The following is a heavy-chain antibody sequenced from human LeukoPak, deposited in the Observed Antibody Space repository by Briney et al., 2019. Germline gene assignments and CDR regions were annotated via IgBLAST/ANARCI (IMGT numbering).Heavy chain of an antibody. D-gene: IGHD6-19*01. V-gene: IGHV3-48*02. CDR1: GFTFSSYS. Sequence: GGSLRLSCAASGFTFSSYSMNWVRQAPGKGLEWVSYISSSSGTMYYADSVKGRFTISSDNVKNSLYLQMNSLRDEDTAVYYCARVRETYSSGYYGMDVWGQGTTVTVSS. CDR3: ARVRETYSSGYYGMDV. J-gene: IGHJ6*02. CDR2: ISSSSGTM.